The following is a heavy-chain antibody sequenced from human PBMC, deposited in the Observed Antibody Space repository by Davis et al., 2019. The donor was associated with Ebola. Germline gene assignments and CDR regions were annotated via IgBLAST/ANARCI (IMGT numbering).Heavy chain of an antibody. CDR2: TYYNSKWYS. CDR1: GDSVSSGG. J-gene: IGHJ5*02. D-gene: IGHD5-12*01. V-gene: IGHV6-1*01. Sequence: HSQTLSLTCVISGDSVSSGGWNWIRQSPSRGLEWLGRTYYNSKWYSDYAVSVKSRININPDTSRNQFYLQLNSVTPEDTAVYYCTRGWLRGWFDPWGQGTLVIVSS. CDR3: TRGWLRGWFDP.